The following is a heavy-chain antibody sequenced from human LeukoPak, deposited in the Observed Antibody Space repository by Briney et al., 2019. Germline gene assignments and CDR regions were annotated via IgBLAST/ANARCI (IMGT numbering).Heavy chain of an antibody. D-gene: IGHD3-3*01. V-gene: IGHV4-34*01. CDR1: GGSFSGYY. CDR3: ARGSSDFWSGYYFHY. J-gene: IGHJ4*02. CDR2: INHSGST. Sequence: SETLSLTCAVYGGSFSGYYWSWIRQPPGKGLEWIGEINHSGSTNYNPSLKSRVTISVDTSKNQFSLKLSSVTAADTAVYYCARGSSDFWSGYYFHYWGQGTLVTVSS.